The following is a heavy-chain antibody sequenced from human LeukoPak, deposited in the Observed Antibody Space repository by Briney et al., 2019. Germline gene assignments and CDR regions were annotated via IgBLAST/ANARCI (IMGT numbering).Heavy chain of an antibody. Sequence: ASVKVSCKSSGYTFTAYYMRWVRQAPGQGLEWMGWISPHSGGTNYAQKFQGRVTMTRDTSISTAYVELSRLRSDDTAVYYCAPGPMVWGVPYFDYWGQGTLVTVSS. J-gene: IGHJ4*02. D-gene: IGHD3-10*01. CDR3: APGPMVWGVPYFDY. V-gene: IGHV1-2*02. CDR2: ISPHSGGT. CDR1: GYTFTAYY.